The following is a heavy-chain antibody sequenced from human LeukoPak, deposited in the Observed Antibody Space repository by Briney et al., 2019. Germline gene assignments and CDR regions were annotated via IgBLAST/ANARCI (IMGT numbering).Heavy chain of an antibody. CDR1: GGSLTSHF. CDR2: MFDSVNT. D-gene: IGHD5-18*01. J-gene: IGHJ4*02. CDR3: ATIKRGSIFGYFDF. V-gene: IGHV4-59*11. Sequence: SETLSLTCPVSGGSLTSHFWSWIRQPPGKGLEWIAYMFDSVNTKDNPSLKSRLTLSADTSKNQFSLRLSSVTAADTAVYYCATIKRGSIFGYFDFWGQGIEVTVSS.